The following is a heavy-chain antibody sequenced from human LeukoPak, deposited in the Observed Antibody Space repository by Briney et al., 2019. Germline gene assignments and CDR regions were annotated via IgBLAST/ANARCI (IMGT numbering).Heavy chain of an antibody. Sequence: LSGRSLRLSCAASGFTFSSYSMNWVRQAPGKGLEWVSYISSSSSTTYYADSVKGRFTISRDNAKNSLYLQMNSLRAEDTAVYYCARGAYVMKDAFDIWGQGTMVTVSS. CDR3: ARGAYVMKDAFDI. V-gene: IGHV3-48*01. CDR1: GFTFSSYS. J-gene: IGHJ3*02. D-gene: IGHD3-10*02. CDR2: ISSSSSTT.